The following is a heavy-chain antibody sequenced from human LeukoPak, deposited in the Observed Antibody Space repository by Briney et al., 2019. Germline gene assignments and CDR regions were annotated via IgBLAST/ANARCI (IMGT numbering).Heavy chain of an antibody. CDR3: ARVGGYGYYYYYMDV. CDR1: GDSISRYY. D-gene: IGHD5-12*01. Sequence: SETLSLTCTVSGDSISRYYWSWIRQPAGKGLEWIGRIYNGGIITYNPSLKSRVTMSIDTSNNQFSLRLRFVTAADTAVYYCARVGGYGYYYYYMDVWGKGTTVTVSS. J-gene: IGHJ6*03. V-gene: IGHV4-4*07. CDR2: IYNGGII.